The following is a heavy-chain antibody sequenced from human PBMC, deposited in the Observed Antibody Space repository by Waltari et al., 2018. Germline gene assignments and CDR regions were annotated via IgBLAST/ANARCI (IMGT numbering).Heavy chain of an antibody. CDR2: IDYSGST. V-gene: IGHV4-39*01. J-gene: IGHJ4*02. D-gene: IGHD4-17*01. CDR3: ARRRTTVTTYYFDY. Sequence: QLQLQESGPGLVKPSETLSLTCTVSGGSLSSSGYYWGWIRQPPGKGLEGIGSIDYSGSTYYNPALQSRVTRSGDTSKNQFSLKLSSVTAADTAVFFCARRRTTVTTYYFDYWGQGTLVTVSS. CDR1: GGSLSSSGYY.